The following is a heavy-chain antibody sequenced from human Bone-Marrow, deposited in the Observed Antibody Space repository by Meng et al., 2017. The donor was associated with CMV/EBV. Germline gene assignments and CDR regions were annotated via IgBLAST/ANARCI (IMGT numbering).Heavy chain of an antibody. CDR2: MSYDGGNQ. D-gene: IGHD6-6*01. CDR1: GFTFSNSA. CDR3: ARGHSSSSIYFDY. Sequence: GESLKISCAASGFTFSNSAMHWVRQAPGKGLEWVAIMSYDGGNQYFANSVRGRFFISRDNSQNTLYLQMNSLRPEDTAVYYCARGHSSSSIYFDYWGQGTLVTVSS. V-gene: IGHV3-30-3*01. J-gene: IGHJ4*02.